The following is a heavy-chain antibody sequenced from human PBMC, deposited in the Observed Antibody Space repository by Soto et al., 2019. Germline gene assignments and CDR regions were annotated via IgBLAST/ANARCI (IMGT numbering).Heavy chain of an antibody. Sequence: EVQVVESGGGLVQPGGSLRLSCAASGFTFSNYEMNWVRQAPGKGLEWVSSISGSAGTTYYADTVKGRFTISRDNSKNTLYLQMNSLRAEDTAVYYCAKDTPQEWLLVFHYWGQGTLVTVSS. CDR3: AKDTPQEWLLVFHY. V-gene: IGHV3-48*03. D-gene: IGHD3-3*01. CDR1: GFTFSNYE. CDR2: ISGSAGTT. J-gene: IGHJ4*02.